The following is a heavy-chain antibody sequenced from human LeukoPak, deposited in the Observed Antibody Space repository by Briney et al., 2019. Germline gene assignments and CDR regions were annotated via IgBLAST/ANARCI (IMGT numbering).Heavy chain of an antibody. D-gene: IGHD2-15*01. V-gene: IGHV4-4*02. Sequence: SETLSLTCAVSGGSISSSNWWSWVRQPPGKGLEWIGEIYHSGSTNYNPSLKSRVTISVDTSKNQFSLKLSSVTAADTAVYYCARVGLYCSGGSCYSDYNWFDPWGQGTLVTVSS. CDR2: IYHSGST. CDR3: ARVGLYCSGGSCYSDYNWFDP. J-gene: IGHJ5*02. CDR1: GGSISSSNW.